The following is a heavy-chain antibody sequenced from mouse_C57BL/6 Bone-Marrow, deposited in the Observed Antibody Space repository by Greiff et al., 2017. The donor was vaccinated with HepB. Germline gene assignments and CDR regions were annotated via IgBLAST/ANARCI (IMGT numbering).Heavy chain of an antibody. J-gene: IGHJ4*01. D-gene: IGHD5-1*01. CDR1: GYTFTSYW. Sequence: QVQLQQPGAELVRPGSSVKLSCKASGYTFTSYWMHWVKQRPIQGLEWIGNIDPSDSETHYNQKFKDKATLTVDKSSSTAYMQLSSLTSEDSAVYYCARVLYCYYAMDYWGQGTSVTVSS. CDR3: ARVLYCYYAMDY. CDR2: IDPSDSET. V-gene: IGHV1-52*01.